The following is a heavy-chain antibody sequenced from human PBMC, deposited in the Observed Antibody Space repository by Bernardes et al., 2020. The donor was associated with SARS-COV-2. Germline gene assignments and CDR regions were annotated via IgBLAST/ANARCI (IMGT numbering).Heavy chain of an antibody. CDR3: ASLWFGESGNY. CDR1: GGSFSGYY. D-gene: IGHD3-10*01. CDR2: INHSGST. Sequence: SETLSLTCAVYGGSFSGYYWSWIRQPPGKGLEWIGEINHSGSTNYSPSLKSRVTISVDTSKNQFSLKLSSVTAADTAVYYCASLWFGESGNYWGQGTLVTVSS. V-gene: IGHV4-34*01. J-gene: IGHJ4*02.